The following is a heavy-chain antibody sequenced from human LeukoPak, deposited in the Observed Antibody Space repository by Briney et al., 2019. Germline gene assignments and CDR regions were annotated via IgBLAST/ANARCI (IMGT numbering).Heavy chain of an antibody. D-gene: IGHD2-15*01. CDR2: ISSSGSTI. V-gene: IGHV3-48*03. J-gene: IGHJ4*02. CDR1: GFTFSSYE. CDR3: ARDVVVVVATDSNFDY. Sequence: GGSLRLSCAASGFTFSSYEMNWVRQAPGKGLEWVSYISSSGSTIYYADSVKGRFTISRDNAKNSLYLQMNSLRPEDTAVYYCARDVVVVVATDSNFDYWGQGTLVTVSS.